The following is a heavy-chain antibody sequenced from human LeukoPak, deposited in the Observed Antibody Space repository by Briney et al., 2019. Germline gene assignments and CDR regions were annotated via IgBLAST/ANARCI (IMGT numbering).Heavy chain of an antibody. V-gene: IGHV5-51*01. CDR3: ARLPHRGSSWRFPQYNWFDP. CDR1: GYSFNTYW. D-gene: IGHD6-13*01. J-gene: IGHJ5*02. CDR2: IYPGDSDT. Sequence: GESLKISCKGSGYSFNTYWIGWVRQMPGKGLEWMGIIYPGDSDTRYSPSFQGQVTISADKSISTAYLQWSSLKASDSAMYYCARLPHRGSSWRFPQYNWFDPWGQGTLVTVSS.